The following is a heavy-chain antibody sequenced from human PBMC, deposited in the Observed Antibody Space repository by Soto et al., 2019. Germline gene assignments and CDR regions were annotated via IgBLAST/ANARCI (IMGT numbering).Heavy chain of an antibody. CDR3: ARHFDVDPSLDQYYFDL. CDR1: GVSITPYF. CDR2: IYASGRT. D-gene: IGHD3-9*01. Sequence: QVQLQESGPGLVKPSETLSLTCTVSGVSITPYFWSWIRQPAGQAPEWVGHIYASGRTTYNPSLTSRVTMFVSQTQVSLRLTSVTAADTAVYYCARHFDVDPSLDQYYFDLWGRGALVTVSS. J-gene: IGHJ2*01. V-gene: IGHV4-4*07.